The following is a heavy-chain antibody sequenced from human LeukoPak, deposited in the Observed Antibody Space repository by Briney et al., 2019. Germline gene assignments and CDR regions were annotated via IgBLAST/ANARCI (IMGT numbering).Heavy chain of an antibody. CDR2: IYYSGST. J-gene: IGHJ6*03. CDR3: ARGAEDIVVVPAAIGPLNYYYYYMDV. CDR1: GGSISSSSYY. Sequence: PSETLSLTCTVSGGSISSSSYYWGWIRRPPGKGLEWIGSIYYSGSTYYNPSLKSRVTISVDTSKNQFSLKLSSVTAADTAVYYCARGAEDIVVVPAAIGPLNYYYYYMDVWGKGTTVTVSS. V-gene: IGHV4-39*01. D-gene: IGHD2-2*02.